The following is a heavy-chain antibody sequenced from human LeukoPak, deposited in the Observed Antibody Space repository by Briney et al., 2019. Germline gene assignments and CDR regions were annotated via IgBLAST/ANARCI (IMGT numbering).Heavy chain of an antibody. CDR1: GFTFSSYV. V-gene: IGHV3-23*01. J-gene: IGHJ4*02. Sequence: GGSLRLSCAASGFTFSSYVMSWVRQAPGKGLEWVSAITGSGGSTYYADSVKGRFTISRDNSKNTLYLQMNSLRDEDTVVYSCAKSLSITKPRGPFDYWGQGTLVTVSS. CDR3: AKSLSITKPRGPFDY. CDR2: ITGSGGST. D-gene: IGHD2-2*01.